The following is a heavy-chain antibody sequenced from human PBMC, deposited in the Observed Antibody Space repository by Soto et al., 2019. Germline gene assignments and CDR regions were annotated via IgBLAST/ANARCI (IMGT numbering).Heavy chain of an antibody. CDR2: IYYSGST. V-gene: IGHV4-39*01. D-gene: IGHD2-15*01. J-gene: IGHJ1*01. Sequence: SETLSLTCTVSGGSISSSSYYWGWIRQPPGKGLEWIGSIYYSGSTYYNPSLKSRVTTSVDTSKNQFSLKLSSVTAADTAVYYCARPPRYCSGGSCSEEYFQHWGQGTLVTVSS. CDR1: GGSISSSSYY. CDR3: ARPPRYCSGGSCSEEYFQH.